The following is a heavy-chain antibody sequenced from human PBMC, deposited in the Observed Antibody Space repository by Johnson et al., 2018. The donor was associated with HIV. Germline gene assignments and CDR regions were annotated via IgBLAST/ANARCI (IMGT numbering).Heavy chain of an antibody. V-gene: IGHV3-13*01. CDR1: GFTFSSYA. D-gene: IGHD6-13*01. J-gene: IGHJ3*02. CDR2: IGTAGDT. Sequence: VQLVESGGGLVQPGGSLRLSCAASGFTFSSYAMSWVRQATGKGLEWVSAIGTAGDTYYPGSVMGRFTISRENAKNSLYLQMNSLRAGDTAVYYCARSLSSSWYEVAFDIWGQGTMVTVSS. CDR3: ARSLSSSWYEVAFDI.